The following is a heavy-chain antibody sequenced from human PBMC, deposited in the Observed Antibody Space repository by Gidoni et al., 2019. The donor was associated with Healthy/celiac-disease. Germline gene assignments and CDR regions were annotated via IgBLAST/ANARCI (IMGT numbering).Heavy chain of an antibody. V-gene: IGHV5-51*01. Sequence: EVQLVQSGAEVKKPGESLKISCKGSGYSFTSYWIGWVRQRPGKGLEWMGIIDPGDSDTRYSPSFQGQVTISADKSIITAYLKWSSLKASDTAMYYCARQDTMNQDAVDIWGQGTMVTVSS. D-gene: IGHD3-22*01. CDR3: ARQDTMNQDAVDI. J-gene: IGHJ3*02. CDR1: GYSFTSYW. CDR2: IDPGDSDT.